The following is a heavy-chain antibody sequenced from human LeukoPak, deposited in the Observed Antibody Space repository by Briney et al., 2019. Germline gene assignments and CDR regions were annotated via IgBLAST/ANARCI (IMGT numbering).Heavy chain of an antibody. CDR2: INPNSGGT. Sequence: ASVKVSCKDSGYTFTGYYMHWVRQAPGQGVEWMGWINPNSGGTNYAQKLQGRVTMNRDTSISTAYMELSRLRSDDTAVYYCARLQWLVRAFDYWGQGTLVTVSS. CDR1: GYTFTGYY. V-gene: IGHV1-2*02. CDR3: ARLQWLVRAFDY. J-gene: IGHJ4*02. D-gene: IGHD6-19*01.